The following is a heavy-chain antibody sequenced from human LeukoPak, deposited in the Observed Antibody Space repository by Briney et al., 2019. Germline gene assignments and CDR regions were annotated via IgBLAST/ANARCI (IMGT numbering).Heavy chain of an antibody. V-gene: IGHV3-21*01. CDR1: GFTFSSYS. CDR2: ISSSSSYI. D-gene: IGHD1-26*01. J-gene: IGHJ6*03. CDR3: AREVGASFHYYYYYYMDV. Sequence: GGSLRLSCAASGFTFSSYSMNWVRQAPGKGLEWVSSISSSSSYIYYADSVKGRFTISRDNAKNSLYLQMNSLRAEDTAVYYCAREVGASFHYYYYYYMDVWGKGTTVTVSS.